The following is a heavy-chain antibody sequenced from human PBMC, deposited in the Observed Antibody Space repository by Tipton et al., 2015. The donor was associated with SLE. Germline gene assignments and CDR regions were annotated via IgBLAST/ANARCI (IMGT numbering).Heavy chain of an antibody. V-gene: IGHV3-53*05. J-gene: IGHJ4*02. Sequence: SLRLSCTASGFTVSSNYMSWVRQAPGKGLEWVSVIYSGGSTYYADSVKGRFTISRDNSKNTLYLQMNSLRAEDTAVYYCARVRVASAGADYWAQGTLVTVSS. CDR1: GFTVSSNY. CDR3: ARVRVASAGADY. CDR2: IYSGGST. D-gene: IGHD6-13*01.